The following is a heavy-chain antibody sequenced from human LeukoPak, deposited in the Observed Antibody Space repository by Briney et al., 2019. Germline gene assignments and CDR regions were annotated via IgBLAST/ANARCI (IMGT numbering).Heavy chain of an antibody. V-gene: IGHV4-4*07. J-gene: IGHJ5*02. D-gene: IGHD3-10*01. CDR1: GGSISSYY. CDR2: LYTSGST. CDR3: ASGSGSYSHWFDP. Sequence: SETLSLTCTVSGGSISSYYWNWIRQPAGKGLEWIGRLYTSGSTNYNPSLKSRVTMSVGTSKNQFSLKLTSVTAADTAVYYCASGSGSYSHWFDPWGQGILVTVSS.